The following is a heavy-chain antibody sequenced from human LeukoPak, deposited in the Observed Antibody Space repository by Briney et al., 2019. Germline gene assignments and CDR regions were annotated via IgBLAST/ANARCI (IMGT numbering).Heavy chain of an antibody. CDR3: ARDRGVDYCSGGSCSHYYYYMDV. Sequence: PEASVKVSCRASGYTFTGYYMHWVRQAPGQGLEWMGWINPNSGGTKYAQKFQGRVTMTRDTSINTAYMELSRLGSDDTAVYYCARDRGVDYCSGGSCSHYYYYMDVWGKGTTVTISS. J-gene: IGHJ6*03. CDR1: GYTFTGYY. V-gene: IGHV1-2*02. CDR2: INPNSGGT. D-gene: IGHD2-15*01.